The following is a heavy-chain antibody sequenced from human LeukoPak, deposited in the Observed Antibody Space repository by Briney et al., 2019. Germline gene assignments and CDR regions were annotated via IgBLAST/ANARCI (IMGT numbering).Heavy chain of an antibody. CDR1: GYTFTDYY. V-gene: IGHV1-2*02. J-gene: IGHJ4*02. Sequence: ASVTVSCKASGYTFTDYYIHWVRQAPGQGLEWMGWINPNSGGTNYAQKFRGRVTMTRDTSISTAYMELSRLSSDDTAVYYCARGTSAGVSSPNYWGQGTLVAVSS. D-gene: IGHD6-25*01. CDR2: INPNSGGT. CDR3: ARGTSAGVSSPNY.